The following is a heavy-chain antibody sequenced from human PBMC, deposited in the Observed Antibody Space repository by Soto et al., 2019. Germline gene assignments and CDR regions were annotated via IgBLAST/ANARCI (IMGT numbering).Heavy chain of an antibody. CDR1: GYTFVDYD. V-gene: IGHV1-8*01. CDR2: MSPNTGNT. D-gene: IGHD5-12*01. Sequence: QVQLVQSGAEVKKPWAPVKVSCDASGYTFVDYDINWVRQASGRVLERMGWMSPNTGNTRYAQNFQGRLIMTRDTSISTAYMEMSSLTSEDTAVYYCARGELATMTDFWGQGTLVTVCS. J-gene: IGHJ4*02. CDR3: ARGELATMTDF.